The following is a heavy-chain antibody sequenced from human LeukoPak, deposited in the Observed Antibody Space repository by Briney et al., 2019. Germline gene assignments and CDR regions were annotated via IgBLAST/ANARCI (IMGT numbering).Heavy chain of an antibody. D-gene: IGHD6-13*01. CDR2: LNPSGGAT. Sequence: ASVKVSCKASGYTFTTYYMHWVRQAPGQGLEWMGILNPSGGATIFAPKFQGRVTMTRDTSTSTVYMELSSLRSEDTAVYYCARGDSSSPSYWGQGTLVTVSS. CDR3: ARGDSSSPSY. CDR1: GYTFTTYY. V-gene: IGHV1-46*03. J-gene: IGHJ4*02.